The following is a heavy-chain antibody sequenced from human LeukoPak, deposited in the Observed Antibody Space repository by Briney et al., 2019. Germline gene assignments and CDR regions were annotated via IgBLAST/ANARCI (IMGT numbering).Heavy chain of an antibody. Sequence: SETLSLTCGVSGGSISSTNWWTWVRQPPGKGLEWIGEVHLDGRTSYNPSLESRLTMSVDLFENHISLKLTSVTAADTAVYYCAREGGFYRPLDYSGQGTLVTVSS. V-gene: IGHV4-4*02. D-gene: IGHD3-3*01. CDR1: GGSISSTNW. J-gene: IGHJ4*02. CDR3: AREGGFYRPLDY. CDR2: VHLDGRT.